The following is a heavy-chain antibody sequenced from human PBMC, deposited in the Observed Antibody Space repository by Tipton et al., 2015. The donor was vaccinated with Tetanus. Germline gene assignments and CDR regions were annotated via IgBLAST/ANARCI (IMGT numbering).Heavy chain of an antibody. CDR1: GGSLRGGDHY. Sequence: TLSLTCTVSGGSLRGGDHYWSWIRQPPGKGLEWIGYVFRSGSADYNPSLKSRVNISLDRSENQISLMLTSVTAADTAVYYCARVACSSTSCYSHYFDYWGPGSLVTVSS. V-gene: IGHV4-30-2*01. D-gene: IGHD2-2*01. J-gene: IGHJ4*02. CDR3: ARVACSSTSCYSHYFDY. CDR2: VFRSGSA.